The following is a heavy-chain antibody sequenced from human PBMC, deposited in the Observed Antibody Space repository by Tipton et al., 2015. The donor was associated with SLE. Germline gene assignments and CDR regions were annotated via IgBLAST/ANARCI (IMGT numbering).Heavy chain of an antibody. CDR2: ISSSSSYI. CDR1: GFTFSSYD. D-gene: IGHD5-24*01. Sequence: SLRLSCAASGFTFSSYDMNWVRQAPGKGPEWVSYISSSSSYIYYADSVKGRFTISRDNAKNSLFLQMNSLRAEDTAVYYCASSPRGQLYYFDYWGQGTLVTVSS. V-gene: IGHV3-21*01. J-gene: IGHJ4*02. CDR3: ASSPRGQLYYFDY.